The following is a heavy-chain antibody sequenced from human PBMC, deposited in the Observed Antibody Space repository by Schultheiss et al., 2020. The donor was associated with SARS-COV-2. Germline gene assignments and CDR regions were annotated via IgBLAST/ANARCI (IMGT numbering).Heavy chain of an antibody. CDR1: GYTFTGYY. Sequence: ASVKVSCKASGYTFTGYYMHWVRQAPGQGLEWMGWINPNSGGTNYAQKFQGRVTMTRDTSISTAYMELSRLRSDDTAVYYCAREYSGSYNYFDYWGQGTLVTVS. CDR2: INPNSGGT. CDR3: AREYSGSYNYFDY. D-gene: IGHD1-26*01. J-gene: IGHJ4*02. V-gene: IGHV1-2*02.